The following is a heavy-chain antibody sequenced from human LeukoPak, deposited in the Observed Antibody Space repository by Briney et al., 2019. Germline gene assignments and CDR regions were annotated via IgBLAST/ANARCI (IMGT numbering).Heavy chain of an antibody. Sequence: SETLSLTCTVSGGSISSSSYYWGWIRQPPGKGLEWIGSIYYSGSTYYNPSLKSRVTISVDTSKNQFSLKLNSVTAADTAVYYCARYRNCGSDCYDAFDIWGQGTMVTVSS. V-gene: IGHV4-39*07. J-gene: IGHJ3*02. CDR2: IYYSGST. CDR3: ARYRNCGSDCYDAFDI. CDR1: GGSISSSSYY. D-gene: IGHD2-21*02.